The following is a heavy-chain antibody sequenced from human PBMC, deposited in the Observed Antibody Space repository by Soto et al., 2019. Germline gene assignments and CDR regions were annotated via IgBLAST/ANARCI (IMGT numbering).Heavy chain of an antibody. CDR1: GGSFSGYY. CDR3: ARADLEEQSAIDY. J-gene: IGHJ4*02. D-gene: IGHD6-19*01. Sequence: QVQLQQWGAGLLKPSETLSLTCAVYGGSFSGYYWSWIRQPPGKGLEWIGEINHSGSTNYNPSLKSRVTISVDTSKNQFSLKLSSVTAADTAVYYCARADLEEQSAIDYWGQGTLVTVSS. CDR2: INHSGST. V-gene: IGHV4-34*01.